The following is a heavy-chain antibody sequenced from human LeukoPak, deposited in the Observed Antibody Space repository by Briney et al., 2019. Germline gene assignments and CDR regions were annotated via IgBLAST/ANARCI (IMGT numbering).Heavy chain of an antibody. D-gene: IGHD2-2*02. Sequence: PSETLSLTCAVYGGSFSGYYWSWILQPPGKGLEWIGEINHSGSTNYNPSLKSRVTISVDTSKNQFSLKLSSVTAADTAVYYCARGLVVVPAAIYGGVYYFDYWGQGTLVTVSS. J-gene: IGHJ4*02. CDR3: ARGLVVVPAAIYGGVYYFDY. CDR1: GGSFSGYY. V-gene: IGHV4-34*01. CDR2: INHSGST.